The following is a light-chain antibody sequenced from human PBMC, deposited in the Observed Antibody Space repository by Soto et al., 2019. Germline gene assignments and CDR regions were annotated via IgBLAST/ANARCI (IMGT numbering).Light chain of an antibody. CDR1: KLGDKY. V-gene: IGLV3-1*01. CDR2: QHS. Sequence: SYELTQPPSVSVSPGQTASITCSGDKLGDKYACWYQQKPGQSPVLGIYQHSNRPSGIPERFSGSNAGNTATLAISGTQAMDEADYYCQAWDSSTDVVFGGGTKLTVL. CDR3: QAWDSSTDVV. J-gene: IGLJ2*01.